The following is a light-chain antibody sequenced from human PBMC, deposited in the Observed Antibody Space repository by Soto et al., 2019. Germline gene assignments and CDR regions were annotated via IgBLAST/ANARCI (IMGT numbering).Light chain of an antibody. J-gene: IGLJ2*01. V-gene: IGLV1-40*01. Sequence: QSVLTKPPSVSGAPGQRVTISCTGSSSNIGAGYDVHWYQQLPGTAPKLLIYGNSNRPSGVPDRFSGSKSGTSASLAITGLQAEDEADYYFQSYDSSLSGVVFGGGTKLTVL. CDR1: SSNIGAGYD. CDR2: GNS. CDR3: QSYDSSLSGVV.